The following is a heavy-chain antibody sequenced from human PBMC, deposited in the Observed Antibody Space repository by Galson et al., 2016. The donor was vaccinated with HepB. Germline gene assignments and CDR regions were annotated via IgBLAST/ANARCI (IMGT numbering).Heavy chain of an antibody. CDR2: ISSDGSNQ. CDR1: GFTFSTSA. Sequence: SLRLSCAASGFTFSTSAVHWVRQAPGKGLEWVAVISSDGSNQFYADSVTGRFTISRDNSKDTLYLQMNRLRAEDTAVYYCASGEKEGFWGQGTLVTVSS. CDR3: ASGEKEGF. V-gene: IGHV3-30-3*01. J-gene: IGHJ4*02. D-gene: IGHD3-10*01.